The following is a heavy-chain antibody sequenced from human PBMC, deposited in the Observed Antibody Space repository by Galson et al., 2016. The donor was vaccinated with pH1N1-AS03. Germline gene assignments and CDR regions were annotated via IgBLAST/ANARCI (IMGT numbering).Heavy chain of an antibody. Sequence: QSGAEVKKPGESLKISCKGSGYTFSNYWIVWVRQMPGKGLEWMGIIYPGDSARYSPSFQGQVTISAAKSLSTAYLRWSSLKASDTGIYYCARRDYNSSYLLPYNWLDPWGQGTLVTVSS. CDR1: GYTFSNYW. J-gene: IGHJ5*02. CDR2: IYPGDSA. CDR3: ARRDYNSSYLLPYNWLDP. D-gene: IGHD6-13*01. V-gene: IGHV5-51*01.